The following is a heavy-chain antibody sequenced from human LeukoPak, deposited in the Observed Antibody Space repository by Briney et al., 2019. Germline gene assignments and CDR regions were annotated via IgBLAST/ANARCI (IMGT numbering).Heavy chain of an antibody. CDR1: GFSFTDYP. J-gene: IGHJ4*02. CDR2: IWYDGSNK. D-gene: IGHD4-11*01. CDR3: AREKSNCPDY. Sequence: GGSLRLSCATSGFSFTDYPMNWVRQAPGKGLEWVAVIWYDGSNKYYADSVKGRFTISRDNSKNTLYLLMNSLRAEDTAVYYCAREKSNCPDYWGQGTLVTVSS. V-gene: IGHV3-33*08.